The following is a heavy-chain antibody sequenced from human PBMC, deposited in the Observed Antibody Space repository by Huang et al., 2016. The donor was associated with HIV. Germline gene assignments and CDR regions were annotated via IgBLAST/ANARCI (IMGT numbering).Heavy chain of an antibody. D-gene: IGHD2-21*01. Sequence: QVQLQESGPGLVKPSQTLSLICSVSGDSITSSMNLYWTWVRQPAGQGLEYVGLIYATGTPSSNPSLKPRVSISLDTSKNQFSLRLTSMTAADTAVYYCARATYRDFEYSFDFWGQGILVTVSS. CDR1: GDSITSSMNLY. CDR2: IYATGTP. CDR3: ARATYRDFEYSFDF. V-gene: IGHV4-61*09. J-gene: IGHJ4*02.